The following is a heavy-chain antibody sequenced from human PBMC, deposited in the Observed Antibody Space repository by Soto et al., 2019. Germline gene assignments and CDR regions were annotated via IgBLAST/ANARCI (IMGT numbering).Heavy chain of an antibody. J-gene: IGHJ4*02. CDR3: ARGGFD. CDR2: IFGADET. V-gene: IGHV3-53*02. D-gene: IGHD3-16*01. CDR1: GFSVTASN. Sequence: EVQLVETGGDLIQPGGSLRLSCAASGFSVTASNMNWVRQAPGKGLEWVSVIFGADETYYADSVRGRFTISRDNSKNTVYLQMDSLRTEDTALYYCARGGFDWGQGTRVTVSS.